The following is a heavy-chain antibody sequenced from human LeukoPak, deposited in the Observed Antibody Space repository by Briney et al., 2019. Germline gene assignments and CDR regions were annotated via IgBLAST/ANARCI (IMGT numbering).Heavy chain of an antibody. V-gene: IGHV4-34*01. CDR1: GFTFSSYS. D-gene: IGHD3-10*01. Sequence: GSLRLSCAASGFTFSSYSMNWVRQPPGKGLEWIGEINHSGSTNYNPSLKSRVTISVDTSKNQFSLKLSSVTAADTAVYYCARGARSYYGSGRGWYYYYMDVWGKGTTVTVSS. J-gene: IGHJ6*03. CDR3: ARGARSYYGSGRGWYYYYMDV. CDR2: INHSGST.